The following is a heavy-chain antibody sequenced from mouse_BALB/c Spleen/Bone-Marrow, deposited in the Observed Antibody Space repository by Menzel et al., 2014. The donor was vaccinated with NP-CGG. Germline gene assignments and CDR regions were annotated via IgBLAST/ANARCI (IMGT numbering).Heavy chain of an antibody. CDR2: INPSNGGT. Sequence: QVQLQQSGAELVKPGASVKLSCKASGYTFTSYYMYWVKQRPGQGLEWIGEINPSNGGTNFNEKFKSKATLTVDKSSSTAYMQLSSLTSEDSVVYYCTRSNGNWFAYWGQGTLVTVSA. V-gene: IGHV1S81*02. D-gene: IGHD2-1*01. CDR1: GYTFTSYY. J-gene: IGHJ3*01. CDR3: TRSNGNWFAY.